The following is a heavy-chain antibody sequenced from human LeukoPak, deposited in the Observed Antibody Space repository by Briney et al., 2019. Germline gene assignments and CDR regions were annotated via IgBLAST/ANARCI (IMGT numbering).Heavy chain of an antibody. V-gene: IGHV1-8*03. Sequence: ASVKVSCKASGYSFTNYDINWVRQATGQGLEWMGWMNPKSGDTGYSQKFQGRVFITRDTSINTAYMELSSLGSDDTAVYYCARSHRGYYYYYMDVWGKGTTVTVSS. CDR3: ARSHRGYYYYYMDV. CDR1: GYSFTNYD. D-gene: IGHD3-10*01. CDR2: MNPKSGDT. J-gene: IGHJ6*03.